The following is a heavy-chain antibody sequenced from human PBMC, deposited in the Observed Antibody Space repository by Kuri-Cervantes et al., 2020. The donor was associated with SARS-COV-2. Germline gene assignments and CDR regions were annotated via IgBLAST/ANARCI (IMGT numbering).Heavy chain of an antibody. CDR3: ARGRVGATYYYYYMDV. CDR2: ISGSGGSA. J-gene: IGHJ6*03. CDR1: AFTFSGRS. V-gene: IGHV3-23*01. D-gene: IGHD1-26*01. Sequence: GESLKISCAASAFTFSGRSMSWVRQAPGKGLEWVSTISGSGGSAYYVDSVMGRFTISRDNSKNTLYLQMNSLRAEDTAVYYCARGRVGATYYYYYMDVWGKGTTVTVSS.